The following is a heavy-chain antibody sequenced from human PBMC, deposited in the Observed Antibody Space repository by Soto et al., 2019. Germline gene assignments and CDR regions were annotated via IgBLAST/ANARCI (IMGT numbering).Heavy chain of an antibody. CDR2: IWYDGSNK. V-gene: IGHV3-33*01. D-gene: IGHD3-3*01. CDR3: ARESGHYDFWSGYYTGYGMDV. J-gene: IGHJ6*02. Sequence: GGSLRLSCAASGFTFSSYGMHWVRQAPGKGLEWVAVIWYDGSNKYYADSVKGRFTISRDNSKNTLYLQMNSLRAEDTAVYYCARESGHYDFWSGYYTGYGMDVWGQGTTVTVSS. CDR1: GFTFSSYG.